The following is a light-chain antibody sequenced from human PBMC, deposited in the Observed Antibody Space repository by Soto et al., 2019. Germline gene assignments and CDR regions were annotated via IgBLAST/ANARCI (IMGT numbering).Light chain of an antibody. Sequence: QSVLTQPASVSGSPGQSITISCTGTSSDVGGYNYVSWYQQYPGKAPKLIISDVTDRPSGISSRLSGSKSGNTASLTISGLQAEDEAAYYCNSYRSSTTRYVFGTGTKVTVL. CDR3: NSYRSSTTRYV. CDR2: DVT. CDR1: SSDVGGYNY. V-gene: IGLV2-14*03. J-gene: IGLJ1*01.